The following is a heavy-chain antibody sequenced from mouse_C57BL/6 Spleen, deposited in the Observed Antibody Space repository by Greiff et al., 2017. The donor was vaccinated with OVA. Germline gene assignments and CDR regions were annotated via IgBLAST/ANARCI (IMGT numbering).Heavy chain of an antibody. J-gene: IGHJ4*01. D-gene: IGHD1-1*01. Sequence: EVKLQESGGGLVKPGGSLKLSCAASGFTFSDYGMHWVRQAPEKGLEWVAYISSGSSTIYYADTVKGRFTISRDNAKNTLFLQMTSLRSEDTAMYYCARSLWALDYWGQGTSVTVSS. CDR2: ISSGSSTI. CDR3: ARSLWALDY. CDR1: GFTFSDYG. V-gene: IGHV5-17*01.